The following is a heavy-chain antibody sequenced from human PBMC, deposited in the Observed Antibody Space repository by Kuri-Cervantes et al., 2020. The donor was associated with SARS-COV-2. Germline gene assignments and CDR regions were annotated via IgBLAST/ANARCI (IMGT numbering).Heavy chain of an antibody. J-gene: IGHJ4*02. Sequence: GESRKISCATSGFTFSNHAMHWVRQAPDKGLEWVAVISYDGSNKYYADSVKGRFTISRDNSKNTLYLQMNSLRAEDTAVYYCAKDQGDSYGISYFDYWGQGTLVTVSS. D-gene: IGHD5-18*01. V-gene: IGHV3-30*18. CDR1: GFTFSNHA. CDR3: AKDQGDSYGISYFDY. CDR2: ISYDGSNK.